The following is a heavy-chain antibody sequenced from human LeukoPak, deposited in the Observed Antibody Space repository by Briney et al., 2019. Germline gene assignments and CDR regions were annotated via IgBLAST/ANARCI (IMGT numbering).Heavy chain of an antibody. CDR2: ISSSGSTI. CDR3: ARGAYQWELLGVGYDY. D-gene: IGHD1-26*01. Sequence: GGSLRLSCAASGFIFSSYEMNWVRQAPGKGLEWLSYISSSGSTIYYADSVKGRFTISRDNAKDSLYLQMNSLRAEDTAVYYCARGAYQWELLGVGYDYWGQGTLVTVSS. CDR1: GFIFSSYE. J-gene: IGHJ4*02. V-gene: IGHV3-48*03.